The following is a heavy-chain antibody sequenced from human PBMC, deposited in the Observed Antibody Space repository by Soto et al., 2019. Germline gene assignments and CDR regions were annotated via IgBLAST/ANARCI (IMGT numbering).Heavy chain of an antibody. CDR3: ARDLWGYCGTDCYPLDV. V-gene: IGHV4-59*01. J-gene: IGHJ6*02. Sequence: PSETLTITSTVYDATINGNYRCWIVQPPGKGLEWIGYMYNTGSTVYNPSFRSRVTISVDTSKNQFSLKLNSVTAADTAVYYCARDLWGYCGTDCYPLDVWGQGTTVTVS. CDR2: MYNTGST. CDR1: DATINGNY. D-gene: IGHD2-21*02.